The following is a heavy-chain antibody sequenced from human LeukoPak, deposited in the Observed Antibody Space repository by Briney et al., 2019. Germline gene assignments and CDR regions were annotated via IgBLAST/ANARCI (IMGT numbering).Heavy chain of an antibody. CDR3: ARSGLSRFGF. CDR2: FSGSGGST. D-gene: IGHD2/OR15-2a*01. V-gene: IGHV3-23*01. CDR1: GFTFSNYA. J-gene: IGHJ4*02. Sequence: EGSLRLSCAASGFTFSNYAMSWVRQAPGKGLQWVSAFSGSGGSTYYADSVKGRFTISRDNSRNTLYLQMNSLRAEDTAVYYCARSGLSRFGFWGQGTLVTVSS.